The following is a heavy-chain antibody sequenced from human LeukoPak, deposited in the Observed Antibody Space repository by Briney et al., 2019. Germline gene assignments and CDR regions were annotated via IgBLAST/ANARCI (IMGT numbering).Heavy chain of an antibody. CDR2: IYYSGST. CDR3: ARLARVAAAGSYSYHSLDA. Sequence: PSETLSPTCSVSGGSITSYYWSWIRQAPGKGLEWIGYIYYSGSTNYNPSLKSRVTISVDTSKNQFSLRLSSVTAADTAVYHCARLARVAAAGSYSYHSLDAWGQGTTVTVSS. J-gene: IGHJ6*02. CDR1: GGSITSYY. D-gene: IGHD6-13*01. V-gene: IGHV4-59*08.